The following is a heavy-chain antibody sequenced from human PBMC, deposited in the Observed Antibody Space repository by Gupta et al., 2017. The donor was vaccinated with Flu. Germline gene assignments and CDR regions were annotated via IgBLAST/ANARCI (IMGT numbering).Heavy chain of an antibody. V-gene: IGHV2-5*02. D-gene: IGHD3-10*01. Sequence: GVGWVRQTPGPPLEWLALILCAAPTWYSPSLGASLTISKDTSRSLVVLTLSDVASVSTGTYYCTHRAFGASDVWGQGTVVTVSA. CDR2: ILCAAPT. CDR3: THRAFGASDV. J-gene: IGHJ3*01. CDR1: G.